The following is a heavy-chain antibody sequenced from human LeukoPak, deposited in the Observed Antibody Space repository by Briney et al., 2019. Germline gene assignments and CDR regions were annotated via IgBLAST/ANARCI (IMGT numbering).Heavy chain of an antibody. CDR2: TSANGGTT. V-gene: IGHV3-23*01. D-gene: IGHD5-12*01. Sequence: PGGSLRLSCAASGFTFSTYAMSWVRQAPGKGLEWVSTTSANGGTTYYADSVKGRFTISRDNSKITLYLYMNSLRAEDAAVYYCAKDRAGYSIARGFDYWGQGTLVTVSS. J-gene: IGHJ4*02. CDR3: AKDRAGYSIARGFDY. CDR1: GFTFSTYA.